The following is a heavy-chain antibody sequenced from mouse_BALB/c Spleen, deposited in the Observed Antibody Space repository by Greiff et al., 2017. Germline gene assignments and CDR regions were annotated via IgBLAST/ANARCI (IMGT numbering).Heavy chain of an antibody. Sequence: EVKVEESGPGLVKPSQSLSLTCTVTGSSITSDYAWNWIRQFPGNKLEWMGYISYIGSTSYNPSLKSRISITRDTSKNQFFLQLNSVTTEDTATYYCAKGDFYDGNPWFAYWGQGTLVTVSA. CDR3: AKGDFYDGNPWFAY. V-gene: IGHV3-2*02. CDR2: ISYIGST. D-gene: IGHD2-1*01. J-gene: IGHJ3*01. CDR1: GSSITSDYA.